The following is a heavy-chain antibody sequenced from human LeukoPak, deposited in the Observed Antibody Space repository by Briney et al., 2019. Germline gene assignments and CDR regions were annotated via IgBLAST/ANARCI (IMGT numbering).Heavy chain of an antibody. Sequence: PSETLSLTCAVSGVSISPYYWSWIRQPPGKGLEGIGYIYDSGNTNYSPSRKSRLTISVEMSKNQLSLALTSVTAADTAVHHRARHGGAGGSYPRVFDYWGQGTPVPVSS. CDR1: GVSISPYY. V-gene: IGHV4-59*08. D-gene: IGHD1-26*01. CDR3: ARHGGAGGSYPRVFDY. J-gene: IGHJ4*02. CDR2: IYDSGNT.